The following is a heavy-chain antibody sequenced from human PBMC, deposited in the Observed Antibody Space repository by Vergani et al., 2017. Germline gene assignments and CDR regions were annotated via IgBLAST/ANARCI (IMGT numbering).Heavy chain of an antibody. CDR2: ISSSSSTI. CDR1: GFTFSSYS. V-gene: IGHV3-48*01. J-gene: IGHJ4*02. D-gene: IGHD1-26*01. Sequence: EVHLVESGGGLVQPGRSLRLSCAASGFTFSSYSMNWVRQATGKGLEWVSYISSSSSTIYYADSVKGRFTISRDNAKNSLYLQMNSLRAEDTVVYYCAIGTIVGTTVNDWGQETLVTVSS. CDR3: AIGTIVGTTVND.